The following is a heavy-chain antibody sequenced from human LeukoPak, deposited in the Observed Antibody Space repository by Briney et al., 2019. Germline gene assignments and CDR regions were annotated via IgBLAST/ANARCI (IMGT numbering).Heavy chain of an antibody. J-gene: IGHJ3*02. CDR2: TYYSSKWYN. D-gene: IGHD6-19*01. CDR3: ARGAVAVRNAFDI. CDR1: GDSVSSNSAA. Sequence: SQTLSLTCAISGDSVSSNSAAWNWIRQSPSGGLEWLGRTYYSSKWYNDYAVSVKGQITINPDTSKNQFSLQLNSVTPEDTALYYCARGAVAVRNAFDIWGQGTMVTVSS. V-gene: IGHV6-1*01.